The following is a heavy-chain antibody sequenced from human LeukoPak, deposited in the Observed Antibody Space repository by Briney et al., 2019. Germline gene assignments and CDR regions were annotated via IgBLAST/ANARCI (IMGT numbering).Heavy chain of an antibody. D-gene: IGHD2-21*02. CDR1: GFTVSSNY. J-gene: IGHJ6*02. V-gene: IGHV3-53*01. Sequence: GGSLRLSCAASGFTVSSNYMSWVRQAPGKGLEWVSVIYSGGSTYYADSVKGRFTISRDNSKNTLYLQMNSLRAEDTAVYYCAKDGGGSYCGGDCYWFSFRYYGMDVWGQGTTVTVSS. CDR3: AKDGGGSYCGGDCYWFSFRYYGMDV. CDR2: IYSGGST.